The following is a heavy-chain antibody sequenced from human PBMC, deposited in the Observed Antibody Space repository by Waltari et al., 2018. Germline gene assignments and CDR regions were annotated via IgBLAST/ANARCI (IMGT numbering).Heavy chain of an antibody. CDR1: GGTFSSYA. CDR3: AKSTSSRFQDFDY. V-gene: IGHV1-69*05. CDR2: IIPSLCTA. Sequence: QVQLVQSGAEVKKPGSSVKVSCKASGGTFSSYALSWVRQAPGQGLEGVGGIIPSLCTASYAQKFQGRVTMTTDESTSTAYMELSSLRAEDTAVYYCAKSTSSRFQDFDYWGQGTLVTGSS. D-gene: IGHD6-19*01. J-gene: IGHJ4*02.